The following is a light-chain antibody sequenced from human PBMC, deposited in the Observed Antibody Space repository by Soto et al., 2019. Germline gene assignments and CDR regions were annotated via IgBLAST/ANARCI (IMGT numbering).Light chain of an antibody. CDR3: QSYDSSLSGSVV. V-gene: IGLV1-40*01. J-gene: IGLJ2*01. Sequence: QSVLTQPPSVSGAPGQRVTISCTGSSSNIGAGYDVHWYQRLPGTAPKLLIYGNTNRPSGVPDRFSGSNSGTSASLAITGLQAEDEADYYCQSYDSSLSGSVVFGGGTQLTVL. CDR1: SSNIGAGYD. CDR2: GNT.